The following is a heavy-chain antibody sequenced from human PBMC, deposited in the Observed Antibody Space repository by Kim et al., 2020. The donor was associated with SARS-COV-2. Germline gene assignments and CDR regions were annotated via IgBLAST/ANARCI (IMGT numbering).Heavy chain of an antibody. D-gene: IGHD2-2*01. Sequence: VKGRFTIYRDNSKNTLYLQMNSLRAEDTAVYYCARVGVPAAYYYYMDVWGKGTTVTVSS. V-gene: IGHV3-30*01. J-gene: IGHJ6*03. CDR3: ARVGVPAAYYYYMDV.